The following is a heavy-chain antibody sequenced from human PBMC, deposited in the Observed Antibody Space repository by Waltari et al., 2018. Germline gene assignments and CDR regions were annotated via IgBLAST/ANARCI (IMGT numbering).Heavy chain of an antibody. Sequence: EVQLVESGGGLVQPGRSLRLSCAASGFTFDDYAMHWVRQAPGKGLEWVSGISWNSGSIGYADSVKGRFTISRDNAKNSLYLQMNSLRAEDTALYYCAKDFGGAGGWYFDPWGRGTLVTVSS. V-gene: IGHV3-9*01. CDR3: AKDFGGAGGWYFDP. J-gene: IGHJ2*01. D-gene: IGHD3-16*01. CDR2: ISWNSGSI. CDR1: GFTFDDYA.